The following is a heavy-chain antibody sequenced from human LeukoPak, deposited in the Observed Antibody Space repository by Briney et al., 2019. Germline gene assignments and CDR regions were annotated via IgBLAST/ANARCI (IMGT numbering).Heavy chain of an antibody. D-gene: IGHD6-19*01. V-gene: IGHV1-2*02. CDR2: INPNSGGT. CDR3: ARARRPLEYSSGWYEDY. CDR1: GYTFTGYY. Sequence: ASVKVSCKAYGYTFTGYYMHWVRQAPGQGLEYMGWINPNSGGTNYAQKFQGRVTMTRDTSISTAYMELSRLRSDDTAVYYCARARRPLEYSSGWYEDYWGQGTLVTVSS. J-gene: IGHJ4*02.